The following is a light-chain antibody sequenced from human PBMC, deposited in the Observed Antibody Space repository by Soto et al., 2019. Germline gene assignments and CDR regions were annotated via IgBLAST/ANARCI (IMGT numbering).Light chain of an antibody. CDR1: QSVSSN. CDR2: GAS. CDR3: QQYNNWPLT. Sequence: EMVMTQSPATLSVSPGERATLSCRASQSVSSNLAWYQQKPGQAPRLLIYGASSRATGIPVRFSGSGSGTEFTLTISSLQSEDFAVYYCQQYNNWPLTFGQGTRLENK. V-gene: IGKV3-15*01. J-gene: IGKJ5*01.